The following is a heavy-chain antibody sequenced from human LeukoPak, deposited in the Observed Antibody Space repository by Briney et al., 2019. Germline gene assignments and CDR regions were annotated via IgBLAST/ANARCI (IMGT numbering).Heavy chain of an antibody. CDR1: GGSISSYY. CDR2: IYYSGST. CDR3: ARDLGGYGYHDAFDI. D-gene: IGHD5-12*01. V-gene: IGHV4-59*12. J-gene: IGHJ3*02. Sequence: TSETLSLTCTVSGGSISSYYWSWIRQPPGKGLEWIGYIYYSGSTNYNPSLKSRLTISKDTSKNQFALRLSSVTAADTAVYYCARDLGGYGYHDAFDIWGQGTMVTVSS.